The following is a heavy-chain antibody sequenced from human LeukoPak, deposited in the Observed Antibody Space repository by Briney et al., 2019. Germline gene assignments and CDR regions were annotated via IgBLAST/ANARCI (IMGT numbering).Heavy chain of an antibody. CDR3: ARGITMIVADAFDI. J-gene: IGHJ3*02. Sequence: PGGSLRLSCAASGFTFDDYGMSWARQAPGKGLEWVSGINWNGGSTGYADSVKGRFTISRDNAKNSLYLQMNSLRAEDTALYYCARGITMIVADAFDIWGQGTMVTVSS. V-gene: IGHV3-20*04. CDR1: GFTFDDYG. D-gene: IGHD3-22*01. CDR2: INWNGGST.